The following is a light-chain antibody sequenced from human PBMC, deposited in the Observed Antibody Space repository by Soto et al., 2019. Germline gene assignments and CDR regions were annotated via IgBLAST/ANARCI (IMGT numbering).Light chain of an antibody. CDR3: QQSYSSPLT. CDR1: KIISRY. J-gene: IGKJ4*01. Sequence: TQMTQSKASLCASLGDRGTITGRANKIISRYLNWYQQKPGKAPKLLIYGASSLQSGVPSRFSGSGSGTDFTLTISSLQPEDFAAYYCQQSYSSPLTFGRVTKVDIK. CDR2: GAS. V-gene: IGKV1-39*01.